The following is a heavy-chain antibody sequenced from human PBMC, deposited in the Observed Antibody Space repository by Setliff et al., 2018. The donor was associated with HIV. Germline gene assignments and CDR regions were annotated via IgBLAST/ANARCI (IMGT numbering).Heavy chain of an antibody. J-gene: IGHJ3*02. CDR3: ARSKTFYDFWGGYYTHGAFKI. D-gene: IGHD3-3*01. V-gene: IGHV4-38-2*01. Sequence: PSETLSLTCAVSGYSISSVYYWGWIRQPPGKGLEWIGSIHYSGNTYYSPSLKSRVTISVDTSKNQFSLNLTSVTAADTAVYYCARSKTFYDFWGGYYTHGAFKIWGLGTMVTV. CDR2: IHYSGNT. CDR1: GYSISSVYY.